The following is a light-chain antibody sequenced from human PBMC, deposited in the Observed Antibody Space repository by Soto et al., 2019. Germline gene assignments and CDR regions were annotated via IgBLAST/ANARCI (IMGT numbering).Light chain of an antibody. J-gene: IGKJ1*01. V-gene: IGKV1-5*01. Sequence: MTQSPSTLSASVGDRVTITCRASQSINNWLAWYQQKPGNAPKLLIFDASSLESGVPSRFSGSGSGTEFSLTISSLQPDDFATYYCHHLTFGQGTKVEVK. CDR1: QSINNW. CDR2: DAS. CDR3: HHLT.